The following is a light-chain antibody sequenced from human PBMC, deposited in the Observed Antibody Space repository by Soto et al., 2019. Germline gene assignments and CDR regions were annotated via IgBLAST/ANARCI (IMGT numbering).Light chain of an antibody. CDR3: QSYDSSLSGYV. CDR2: SNN. J-gene: IGLJ1*01. V-gene: IGLV1-44*01. CDR1: SSNIGSYT. Sequence: QSVLTQPPSASGTPGQRVTISCSGSSSNIGSYTVNWYQQLPGTAPKLLIYSNNKRPSGVPDRFSGSKSGTSASLAITGLQAEDEADYYCQSYDSSLSGYVFGTGTKVTVL.